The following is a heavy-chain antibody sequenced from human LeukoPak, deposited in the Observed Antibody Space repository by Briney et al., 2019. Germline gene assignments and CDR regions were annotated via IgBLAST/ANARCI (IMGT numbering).Heavy chain of an antibody. Sequence: GGSLRLSCAASGFTFSSYAMSWVRQGPGKGLEWVSAIGGNDGRTYYADSVKGRFTISRDNSKSTLYLQMNSLRAEDTAVYYCARDQRYCSSSSCPWEPFDYWGQGTLVTVSS. D-gene: IGHD2-2*01. CDR1: GFTFSSYA. CDR2: IGGNDGRT. J-gene: IGHJ4*02. CDR3: ARDQRYCSSSSCPWEPFDY. V-gene: IGHV3-23*01.